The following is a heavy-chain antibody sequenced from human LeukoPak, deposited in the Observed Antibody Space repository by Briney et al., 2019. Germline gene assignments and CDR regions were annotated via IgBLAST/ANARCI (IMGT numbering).Heavy chain of an antibody. J-gene: IGHJ5*02. V-gene: IGHV4-34*01. CDR1: GGSFSGYY. Sequence: SDTLSLTCAVYGGSFSGYYWSWIRQPPGKGLEWIGEINHSGSTNYNPSLKSRVTISVDTSKNQFSLKLSSVTAADTAVYYCARGGNSSSWYSTNWFDPWGQGTLVTVSS. D-gene: IGHD6-13*01. CDR3: ARGGNSSSWYSTNWFDP. CDR2: INHSGST.